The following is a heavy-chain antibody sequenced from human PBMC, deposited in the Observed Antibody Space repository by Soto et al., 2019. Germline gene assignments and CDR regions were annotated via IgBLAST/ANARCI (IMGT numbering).Heavy chain of an antibody. D-gene: IGHD1-20*01. Sequence: GGSLRLSCAASGFTFSGSAMHWVRQASGKGLEWVGRIRSKANSYATAYAASVKGRFTISRDDSKNTAYLQMNSLKTEDTAVYYCTSRLLYNWNDDPGSPADAFDIWGQGTMVTVSS. CDR3: TSRLLYNWNDDPGSPADAFDI. CDR2: IRSKANSYAT. J-gene: IGHJ3*02. CDR1: GFTFSGSA. V-gene: IGHV3-73*01.